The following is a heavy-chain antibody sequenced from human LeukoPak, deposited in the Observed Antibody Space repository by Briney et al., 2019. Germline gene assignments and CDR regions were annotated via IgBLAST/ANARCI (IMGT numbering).Heavy chain of an antibody. J-gene: IGHJ4*02. V-gene: IGHV3-30*03. CDR3: ATLRSDSSGWYYFDY. D-gene: IGHD6-19*01. CDR1: GFTFTSYG. CDR2: ISSDGNNK. Sequence: GGSLRLSCAASGFTFTSYGMHWVRQAPGKGLEWVALISSDGNNKYYADSVKGRFTISRDNSKNMLYLQMNSLRTEDTAVYYCATLRSDSSGWYYFDYWGQGTLVTVSS.